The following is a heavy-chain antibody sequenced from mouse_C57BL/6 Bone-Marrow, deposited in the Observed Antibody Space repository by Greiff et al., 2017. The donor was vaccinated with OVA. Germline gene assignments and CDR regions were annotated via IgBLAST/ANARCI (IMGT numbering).Heavy chain of an antibody. CDR3: ARDGYYVRFAY. D-gene: IGHD2-3*01. J-gene: IGHJ3*01. Sequence: QVQLQQSGAELVMPGASVKLSCKASGYTFTSYWMHWVKQRPGQGLEWIGEIDPSDSYTNYNQKFKGKSTLTVDKSSSTAYMQLSSLTSEDSAVYYCARDGYYVRFAYWGQGTLVTVSA. CDR1: GYTFTSYW. CDR2: IDPSDSYT. V-gene: IGHV1-69*01.